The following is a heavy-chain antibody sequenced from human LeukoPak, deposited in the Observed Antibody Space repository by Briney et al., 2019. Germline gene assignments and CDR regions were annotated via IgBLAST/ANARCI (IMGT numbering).Heavy chain of an antibody. J-gene: IGHJ4*02. D-gene: IGHD5-18*01. CDR2: INPKSGDS. CDR1: GYTFIGYY. Sequence: ASVKVSCKASGYTFIGYYLHWVRQAPGQGLEWIGWINPKSGDSNHAQKFQDRVTMTGDTPISTAYMELSSLKSNDTAVYYCARGDTATFDYWGQGTLVTVSS. CDR3: ARGDTATFDY. V-gene: IGHV1-2*02.